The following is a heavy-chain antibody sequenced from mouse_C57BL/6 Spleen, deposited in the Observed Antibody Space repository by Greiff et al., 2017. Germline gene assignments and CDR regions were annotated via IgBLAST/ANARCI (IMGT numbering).Heavy chain of an antibody. CDR1: GYTFTSYW. D-gene: IGHD2-1*01. CDR3: ARYGGYGIYAMDY. Sequence: QVQLQQPGAELVMPGASVKLSCKASGYTFTSYWMHWVKQRPGQGLEWIGEIDPSDSYTNYNQKFKGKSTLTVDKSSSTAYMQLSSLTSEDSAVYYCARYGGYGIYAMDYWGQGTSVTVSS. CDR2: IDPSDSYT. V-gene: IGHV1-69*01. J-gene: IGHJ4*01.